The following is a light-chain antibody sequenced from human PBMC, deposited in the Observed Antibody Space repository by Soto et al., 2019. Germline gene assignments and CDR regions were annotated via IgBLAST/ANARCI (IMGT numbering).Light chain of an antibody. Sequence: AIRMTQSPSSLSASTGDRVTMTCRASQGISSYLAWYQQKPGKAPKLLIYAASTLQAGVPSRFRGSGSGTDFTLTISSLQPEDFATYFCQQSNSSPPTFGGGTKVDIK. CDR3: QQSNSSPPT. CDR2: AAS. J-gene: IGKJ4*01. V-gene: IGKV1-8*01. CDR1: QGISSY.